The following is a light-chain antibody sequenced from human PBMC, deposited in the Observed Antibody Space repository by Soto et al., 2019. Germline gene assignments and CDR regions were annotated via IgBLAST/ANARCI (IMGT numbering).Light chain of an antibody. CDR2: GAS. V-gene: IGKV1-39*01. CDR3: HPSYRSPYT. J-gene: IGKJ2*01. Sequence: IQMTQSPSSLSASVGDSVTVTCRASQSINIYLNWYQQKPGKAPTLLIYGASSLQSGVPSTFTGGGYRTAVTLTISSLQPEDFATYYCHPSYRSPYTFGQGTKLEI. CDR1: QSINIY.